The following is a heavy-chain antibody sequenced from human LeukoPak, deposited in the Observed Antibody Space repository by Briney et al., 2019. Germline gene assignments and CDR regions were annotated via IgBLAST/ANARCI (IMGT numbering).Heavy chain of an antibody. D-gene: IGHD4-11*01. CDR2: FHDSGSN. Sequence: ETLSLTCSVSHDSISSYNWNWIRQPPGKTLEWIGYFHDSGSNYYNPSLKGRVTISVDTSKNQFSLKLSSVTAADTAVYYCARHHSNSTVDYWGQGTLVTVSS. J-gene: IGHJ4*02. CDR3: ARHHSNSTVDY. V-gene: IGHV4-59*08. CDR1: HDSISSYN.